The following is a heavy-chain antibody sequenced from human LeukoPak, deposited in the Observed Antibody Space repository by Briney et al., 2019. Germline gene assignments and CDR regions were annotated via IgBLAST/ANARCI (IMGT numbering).Heavy chain of an antibody. CDR1: GYTFTGYY. V-gene: IGHV1-2*04. D-gene: IGHD6-13*01. Sequence: ASVKVSCKASGYTFTGYYMHWVRQAPGQGLEWMGWINPNSGGTNYAQKFQGWVTMTRDTSISTAYMELSRLRSDDTAVYYCARGPPDSYSSSWYGAFDIWGRGTMVTVSS. CDR2: INPNSGGT. CDR3: ARGPPDSYSSSWYGAFDI. J-gene: IGHJ3*02.